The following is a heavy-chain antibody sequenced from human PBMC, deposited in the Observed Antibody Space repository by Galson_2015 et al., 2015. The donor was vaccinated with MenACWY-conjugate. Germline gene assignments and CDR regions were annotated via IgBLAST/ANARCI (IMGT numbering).Heavy chain of an antibody. CDR2: INSDGSST. J-gene: IGHJ5*02. Sequence: SLRLSCAASGFTFSSYSMNWVRQAPGKGLEWVSLINSDGSSTSYADSVKGRFTISRDNAKNTLYLQMNSLRAEDTAVYYCARTAGSVPPWGLGTLVTVSS. CDR1: GFTFSSYS. CDR3: ARTAGSVPP. V-gene: IGHV3-74*01. D-gene: IGHD6-13*01.